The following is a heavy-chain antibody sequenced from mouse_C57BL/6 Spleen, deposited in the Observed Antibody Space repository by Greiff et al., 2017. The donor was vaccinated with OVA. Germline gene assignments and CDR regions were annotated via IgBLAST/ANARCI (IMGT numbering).Heavy chain of an antibody. V-gene: IGHV14-2*01. Sequence: EVKLVESGAELVKPGASVKLSCTASGFNIKDYYMHWVKQRTEQGLEWIGRIDPEDGETKYAPKFQGKATITADTSSNTAYLQLSSLTSEDTAVYYCAYDYYGSSYVGYWGQGTTLTVSS. CDR2: IDPEDGET. CDR3: AYDYYGSSYVGY. D-gene: IGHD1-1*01. J-gene: IGHJ2*01. CDR1: GFNIKDYY.